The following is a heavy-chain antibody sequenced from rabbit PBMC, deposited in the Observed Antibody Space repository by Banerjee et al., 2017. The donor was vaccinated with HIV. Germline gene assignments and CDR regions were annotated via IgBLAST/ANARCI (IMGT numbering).Heavy chain of an antibody. CDR3: ARAYDGSTYYFNL. CDR2: IYTNSGNT. CDR1: GFSFSSGYD. D-gene: IGHD4-2*01. Sequence: QSLEESGGDLVKPGASLTLTCTASGFSFSSGYDMCWVRQAPGKGLELIACIYTNSGNTYFASWAKSRFTNPKTPSTSVDLQMTSLTAADPATYFCARAYDGSTYYFNLWGPGTLVTVS. V-gene: IGHV1S40*01. J-gene: IGHJ4*01.